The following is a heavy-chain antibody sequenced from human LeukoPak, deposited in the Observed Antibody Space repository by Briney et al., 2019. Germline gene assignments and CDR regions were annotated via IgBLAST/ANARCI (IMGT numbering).Heavy chain of an antibody. CDR2: IYHSGTT. J-gene: IGHJ5*02. CDR1: GYSISSGYY. Sequence: SETLSLTCTVPGYSISSGYYWGWIRQPPGMRLEWIGSIYHSGTTYYNPSLKSRVIMSVNTSKNHFSLRLSSVTAADTAVYYCARADYSSSWYEYNWFDPWGQGTLVTVSS. D-gene: IGHD6-13*01. V-gene: IGHV4-38-2*02. CDR3: ARADYSSSWYEYNWFDP.